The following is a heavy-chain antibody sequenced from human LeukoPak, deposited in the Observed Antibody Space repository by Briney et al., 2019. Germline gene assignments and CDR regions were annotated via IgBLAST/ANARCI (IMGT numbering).Heavy chain of an antibody. CDR1: GYTFTGYY. J-gene: IGHJ4*02. CDR3: AGGSIVGATFDYFDY. V-gene: IGHV1-2*02. CDR2: INPNSGGT. Sequence: ASVKVSCKASGYTFTGYYMHWVRQAPGQGLEWMGWINPNSGGTNYARKFQGRVTMTRGTSISTAYMDLSRLRSDDTAVYYCAGGSIVGATFDYFDYWGQGTLVTVSS. D-gene: IGHD1-26*01.